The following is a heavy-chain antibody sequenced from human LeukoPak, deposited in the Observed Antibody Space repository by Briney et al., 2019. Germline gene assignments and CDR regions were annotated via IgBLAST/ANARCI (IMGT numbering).Heavy chain of an antibody. D-gene: IGHD1-7*01. CDR2: ISGSGGST. V-gene: IGHV3-23*01. Sequence: GGSLRLSCAASGFTLSSNYMSWVCQAPGKGLEWVSAISGSGGSTYYADSVKGRFTISRDNSKNTLYLQMNSLRAEDTAVYYCAKDKMELPYYFDYWGQGILVTVSS. J-gene: IGHJ4*02. CDR1: GFTLSSNY. CDR3: AKDKMELPYYFDY.